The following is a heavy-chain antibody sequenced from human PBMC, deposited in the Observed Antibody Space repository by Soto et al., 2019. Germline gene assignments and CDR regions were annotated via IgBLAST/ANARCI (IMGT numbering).Heavy chain of an antibody. D-gene: IGHD3-22*01. CDR2: ISYDGSNK. J-gene: IGHJ4*02. V-gene: IGHV3-30*18. CDR3: AKDYERWLLLLLDY. Sequence: QVQLVESGGGVVQPGRSLRLSCAASGFTFSSYGMHWVRQAPGKGLEWVAVISYDGSNKYYVDSVKGRFTISRDNSKNTLYLQMNSLRAEDTAVYYCAKDYERWLLLLLDYWGQGTLVTVSS. CDR1: GFTFSSYG.